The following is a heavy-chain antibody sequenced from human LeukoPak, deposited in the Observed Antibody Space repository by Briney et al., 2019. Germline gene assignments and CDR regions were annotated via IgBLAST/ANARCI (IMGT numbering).Heavy chain of an antibody. CDR1: GGSFSAYY. J-gene: IGHJ4*02. CDR3: AREVYSSASNYFDY. Sequence: SETLSLTCAVYGGSFSAYYWSWIRQPPGRGLEWIGEINHSGSTNYNPSLKSRVTISVDTSKNQFSLKLRSVTAADTAVYYCAREVYSSASNYFDYWGQRTLVTVSS. D-gene: IGHD6-6*01. V-gene: IGHV4-34*01. CDR2: INHSGST.